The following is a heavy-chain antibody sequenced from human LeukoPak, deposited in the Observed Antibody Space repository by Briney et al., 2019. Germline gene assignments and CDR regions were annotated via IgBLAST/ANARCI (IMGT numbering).Heavy chain of an antibody. CDR3: ASQYSSSWDYYFDY. V-gene: IGHV4-4*02. CDR2: IYHSGST. J-gene: IGHJ4*02. CDR1: GGSISSSNW. Sequence: SGTLSLTCAVSGGSISSSNWWSWVRQPPGKGLEGIGEIYHSGSTNYNPSLKSRVTISVDKSKNQFSLKLSSVTAADTAVYYCASQYSSSWDYYFDYWGQGTLVTVSS. D-gene: IGHD6-13*01.